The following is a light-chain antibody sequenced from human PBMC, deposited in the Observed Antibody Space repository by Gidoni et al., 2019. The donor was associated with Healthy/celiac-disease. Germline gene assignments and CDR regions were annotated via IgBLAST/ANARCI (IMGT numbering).Light chain of an antibody. CDR3: SSYTSSSTLV. CDR1: SSDVGGYNY. CDR2: EVS. Sequence: SALTQPASVSGSPGQSLTISCPGTSSDVGGYNYVPWYQQHPGKAPKLMIYEVSNRPSGVSNRFSGSKSGNTASLTISGLQAEDEADYYCSSYTSSSTLVFGGGTKLTVL. J-gene: IGLJ2*01. V-gene: IGLV2-14*01.